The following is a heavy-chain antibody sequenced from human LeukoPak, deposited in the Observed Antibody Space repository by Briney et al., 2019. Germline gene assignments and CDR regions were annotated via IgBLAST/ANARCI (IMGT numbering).Heavy chain of an antibody. J-gene: IGHJ6*03. CDR3: AKDRCSNGIGCYYYYMDV. D-gene: IGHD2-8*01. Sequence: GGSLRLSCAASEFSVGSNYMTWVRQAPGKGLEWVSLIHSGGSTYYADSVKGRFTISRDNSKNTLYLQMNSLRAEDTAVYYCAKDRCSNGIGCYYYYMDVWGKGTTVTISS. CDR2: IHSGGST. V-gene: IGHV3-66*01. CDR1: EFSVGSNY.